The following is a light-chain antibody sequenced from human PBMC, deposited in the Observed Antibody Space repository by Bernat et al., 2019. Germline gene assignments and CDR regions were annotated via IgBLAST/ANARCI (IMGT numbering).Light chain of an antibody. CDR2: GAS. Sequence: IVLTQSPGTLSVSPGERATLSCRASQSVRSNYLAWYQHRRGQPPRRRIYGASIRAPGIPDRFSGSWSGTDFTLTISRLEPEDFAVYYCQQYTVPPFTFGPGTTIDMK. J-gene: IGKJ3*01. CDR1: QSVRSNY. CDR3: QQYTVPPFT. V-gene: IGKV3-20*01.